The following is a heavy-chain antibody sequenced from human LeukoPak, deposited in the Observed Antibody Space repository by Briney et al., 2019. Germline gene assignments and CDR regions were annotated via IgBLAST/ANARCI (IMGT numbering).Heavy chain of an antibody. CDR2: IRSKANSYAT. D-gene: IGHD2-15*01. CDR3: TGVGSDVDY. J-gene: IGHJ4*02. V-gene: IGHV3-73*01. Sequence: QSGGSLRLSCVASGFTFSGSTMHWVRQASGKGLEWVGRIRSKANSYATAYAASVKGRFSISRDDSKNTAYLQMNSLKSEDTAVYYCTGVGSDVDYWGQGTLVTVSS. CDR1: GFTFSGST.